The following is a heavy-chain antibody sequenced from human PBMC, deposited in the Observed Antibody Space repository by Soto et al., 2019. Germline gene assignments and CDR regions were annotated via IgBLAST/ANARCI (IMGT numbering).Heavy chain of an antibody. CDR2: ISGSGGST. D-gene: IGHD5-12*01. V-gene: IGHV3-23*01. CDR1: GFTFSSYA. Sequence: GGSLRLSCAASGFTFSSYAMSWVRQAPGKGLEWVSAISGSGGSTYYADSVKGRFTISRDNSKNTLYLQMNSLRAEDTAVYYCAKEEVATIRGDYYYYMDVWGKGTTVTVSS. J-gene: IGHJ6*03. CDR3: AKEEVATIRGDYYYYMDV.